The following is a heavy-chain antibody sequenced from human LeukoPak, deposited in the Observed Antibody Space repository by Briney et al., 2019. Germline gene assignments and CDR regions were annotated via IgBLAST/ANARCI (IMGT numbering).Heavy chain of an antibody. CDR3: ASAPTKSDYPWFDP. Sequence: PGGSLRLSCAASGFTFSSYWMHWVRQAPGKGLVWVSRINSDGSSTSYADSVKGRFTSSRDNAKNTLYLQMDSLRAEDTAVYYCASAPTKSDYPWFDPWGQGTLVTVSS. V-gene: IGHV3-74*01. CDR2: INSDGSST. J-gene: IGHJ5*02. D-gene: IGHD4-17*01. CDR1: GFTFSSYW.